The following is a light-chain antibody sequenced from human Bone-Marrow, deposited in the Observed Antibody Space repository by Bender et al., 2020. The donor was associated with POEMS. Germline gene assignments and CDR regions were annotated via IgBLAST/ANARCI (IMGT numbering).Light chain of an antibody. Sequence: QSALTQPASVSGSPGQSITISCTGTSSDVGGFNYVSWFQHHPGKAPKLMIYDVGNRPSGVSNRFSGSKSGNTASLTISGLQAEDEADYYCSSYASSSTVVFGGGTMVTVL. V-gene: IGLV2-14*03. CDR3: SSYASSSTVV. J-gene: IGLJ3*02. CDR2: DVG. CDR1: SSDVGGFNY.